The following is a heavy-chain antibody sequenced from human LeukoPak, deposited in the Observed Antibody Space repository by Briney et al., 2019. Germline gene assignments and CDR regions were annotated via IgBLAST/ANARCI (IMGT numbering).Heavy chain of an antibody. CDR3: AKEYDSGGYGAYFDY. CDR2: ISFDGRTK. J-gene: IGHJ4*02. Sequence: GGSLRLSCTASKFTFSNYGMQWVRHAPGKGLEWVAVISFDGRTKYYADSVKGRFTLSRDNPRNTLDLQMNSLGPEDTAVYYCAKEYDSGGYGAYFDYWGRGTLVTVSS. CDR1: KFTFSNYG. D-gene: IGHD3-10*01. V-gene: IGHV3-30*18.